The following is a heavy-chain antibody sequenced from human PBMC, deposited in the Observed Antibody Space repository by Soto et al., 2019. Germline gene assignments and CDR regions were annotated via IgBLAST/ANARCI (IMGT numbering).Heavy chain of an antibody. CDR1: GDSIIGIYH. J-gene: IGHJ5*02. Sequence: SETLSLTCAVYGDSIIGIYHWAWIRQSPGRGLEWIASIYHTGTTYYTPSLESRVTISEDTSKNQFSLRLCSVPAADTAVYYCARVGPWVPYYYDSSPYTFENWFDPWGQGTLVTVSS. CDR3: ARVGPWVPYYYDSSPYTFENWFDP. V-gene: IGHV4-38-2*01. CDR2: IYHTGTT. D-gene: IGHD3-22*01.